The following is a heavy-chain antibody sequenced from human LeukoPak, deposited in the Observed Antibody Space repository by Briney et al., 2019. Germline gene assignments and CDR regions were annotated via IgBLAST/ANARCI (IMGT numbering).Heavy chain of an antibody. D-gene: IGHD3-10*01. J-gene: IGHJ4*02. Sequence: ASVKVSCKASGYTFTSYGISGVRQAPGQGFEWMGWISAYNGNTNYAQKLQGRVTMTTDTSTSTAYMELRSLRSDDTAVYYCARDLFNPSSTGFDYWGQGTLVTVSS. CDR2: ISAYNGNT. V-gene: IGHV1-18*01. CDR1: GYTFTSYG. CDR3: ARDLFNPSSTGFDY.